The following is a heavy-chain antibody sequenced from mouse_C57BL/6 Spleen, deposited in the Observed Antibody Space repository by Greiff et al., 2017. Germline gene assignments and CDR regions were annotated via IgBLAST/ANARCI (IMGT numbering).Heavy chain of an antibody. V-gene: IGHV5-12*01. Sequence: EVQRVESGGGLVQPGGSLKLSCAASGFTFSDYYMYWVRQTPEKRLEWVAYISNGGGSTYYPDTVKGRFTISRDNAKNTLYLQMSRLKSEDTAMYYCARQDYSKGVDYWGQGTTLTVSS. CDR3: ARQDYSKGVDY. D-gene: IGHD2-5*01. J-gene: IGHJ2*01. CDR1: GFTFSDYY. CDR2: ISNGGGST.